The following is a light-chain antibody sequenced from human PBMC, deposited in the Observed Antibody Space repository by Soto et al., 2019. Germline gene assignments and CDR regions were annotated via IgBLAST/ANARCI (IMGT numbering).Light chain of an antibody. CDR3: AAWDDSLNGLV. CDR1: SSNIGSNT. CDR2: NNN. V-gene: IGLV1-44*01. Sequence: QSVLTQPPSASGTPGQRVTISCSGSSSNIGSNTVNWYQQLPGTAPKLLIYNNNQRPSGVPDRFSGSKSGTSPSLAIIGLQSEDEGDYYCAAWDDSLNGLVFGTGTKLTVL. J-gene: IGLJ1*01.